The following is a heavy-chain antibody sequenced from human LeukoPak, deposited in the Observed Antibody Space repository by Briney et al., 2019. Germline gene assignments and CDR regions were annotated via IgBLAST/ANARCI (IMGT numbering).Heavy chain of an antibody. D-gene: IGHD5-12*01. V-gene: IGHV3-48*03. CDR2: ISSSGSTI. CDR3: ARGWLRLVYYGMDV. J-gene: IGHJ6*04. Sequence: GGSLRLSCAASGFTFSSYEMNWVRQAPGKGLEWVSYISSSGSTIYYAGSVKGRFTISRDNAKNSLYLQMNSLRAEDTAVYYCARGWLRLVYYGMDVWGKGTTVTVSS. CDR1: GFTFSSYE.